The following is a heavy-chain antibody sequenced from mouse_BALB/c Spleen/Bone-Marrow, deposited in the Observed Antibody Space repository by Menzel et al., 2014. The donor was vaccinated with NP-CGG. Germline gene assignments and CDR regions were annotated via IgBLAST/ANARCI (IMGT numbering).Heavy chain of an antibody. V-gene: IGHV1-9*01. D-gene: IGHD2-10*01. CDR3: ARAYYVNYDAMDY. CDR1: GYTFSSYW. CDR2: ILPGSGST. Sequence: VKLVESGAELMKPGASMKISCKATGYTFSSYWIEWVKQRPGYGLEWIGEILPGSGSTNYNEKFKGKATFPADTSSNTAYMQLSSLTSEDSAVYYCARAYYVNYDAMDYWGQGTSVTVSS. J-gene: IGHJ4*01.